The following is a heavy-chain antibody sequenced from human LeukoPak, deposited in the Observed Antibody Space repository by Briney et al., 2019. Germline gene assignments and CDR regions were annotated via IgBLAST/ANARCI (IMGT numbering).Heavy chain of an antibody. CDR2: IYGSGTI. V-gene: IGHV4-4*07. Sequence: QASETLSLTCTVSGGSISRSYWSWMRQPAGKGPEWIGRIYGSGTITYNPSLESRVTMSVDTSKNQFSLKLRSVTAADTAVYYCARDSGTTGEVKFDPWGQGILVTVSS. CDR1: GGSISRSY. J-gene: IGHJ5*02. D-gene: IGHD3-10*01. CDR3: ARDSGTTGEVKFDP.